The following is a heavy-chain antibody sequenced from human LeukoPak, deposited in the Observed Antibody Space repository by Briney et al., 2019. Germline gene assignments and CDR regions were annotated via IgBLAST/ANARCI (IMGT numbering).Heavy chain of an antibody. CDR1: GFTFSSYA. Sequence: TGGSLRLSCAASGFTFSSYAMSWVRQAPGKGLEWVSGISGSGGSTYYADSVKGRFTISRDNSKNTLYLQMNSLRAEDTAVYYCAKDSTITFIAAADYYYYYGMDVWGQGTTVTVSS. D-gene: IGHD6-13*01. V-gene: IGHV3-23*01. CDR3: AKDSTITFIAAADYYYYYGMDV. J-gene: IGHJ6*02. CDR2: ISGSGGST.